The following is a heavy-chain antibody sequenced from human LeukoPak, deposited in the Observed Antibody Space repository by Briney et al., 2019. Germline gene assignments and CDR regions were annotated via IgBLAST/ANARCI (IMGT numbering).Heavy chain of an antibody. V-gene: IGHV3-48*03. D-gene: IGHD4-17*01. CDR1: GFTFSSYE. CDR2: ISSSGSTI. Sequence: QPGGSLRLSCAASGFTFSSYEMNWVRQAPGKGLEWVSYISSSGSTIYYADSVKGRFTISRDNAKNSLYLQMNSLRAEDTAVYYCARVDLGVTITWYYYGMDVWGQGTTVTVSS. J-gene: IGHJ6*02. CDR3: ARVDLGVTITWYYYGMDV.